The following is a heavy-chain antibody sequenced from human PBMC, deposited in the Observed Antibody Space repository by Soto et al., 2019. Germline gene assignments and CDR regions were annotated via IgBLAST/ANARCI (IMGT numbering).Heavy chain of an antibody. CDR2: IKSKTDGGTP. D-gene: IGHD3-22*01. V-gene: IGHV3-15*07. J-gene: IGHJ4*02. CDR1: CFTLNNAR. Sequence: PWGSLRLSCAASCFTLNNARINWVRPAPGKGLEWVGRIKSKTDGGTPDYAAPVKGRFAISRDDSKNMVYLQMNSLKTEDTGIYYCTTDSYSSIIVVRFDYWGQGPLVTVSS. CDR3: TTDSYSSIIVVRFDY.